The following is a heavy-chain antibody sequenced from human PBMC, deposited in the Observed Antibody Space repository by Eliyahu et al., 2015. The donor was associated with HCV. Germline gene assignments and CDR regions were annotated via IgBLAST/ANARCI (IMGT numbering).Heavy chain of an antibody. J-gene: IGHJ2*01. Sequence: EVXLVESGGGLVXPGGSLRLSXAASXXTFGRYDFHWVRQAAGRGLEWVSAIGTAGDTYYPDSVKGRFTISRENAKNSLYLQMNSLRAGDTAVYYCARETIDSGGNYGWYFDLWGRGTLVTVSS. V-gene: IGHV3-13*01. CDR2: IGTAGDT. CDR1: XXTFGRYD. CDR3: ARETIDSGGNYGWYFDL. D-gene: IGHD4-23*01.